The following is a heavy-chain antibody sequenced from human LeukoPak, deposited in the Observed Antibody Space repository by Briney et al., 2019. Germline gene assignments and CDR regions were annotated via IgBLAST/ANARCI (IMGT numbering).Heavy chain of an antibody. V-gene: IGHV3-49*04. CDR2: IRNKAYGGTT. D-gene: IGHD3-10*01. J-gene: IGHJ4*02. CDR1: GFTFSSYA. Sequence: GGSLRLSCAASGFTFSSYAMHWVRQAPGKGLEWVGFIRNKAYGGTTEYAASVKGRFTISRDDSKSVAYLQMNGLKTEDTAMYYCTRQSYGSGSYYIGYWGQGTLVTVSS. CDR3: TRQSYGSGSYYIGY.